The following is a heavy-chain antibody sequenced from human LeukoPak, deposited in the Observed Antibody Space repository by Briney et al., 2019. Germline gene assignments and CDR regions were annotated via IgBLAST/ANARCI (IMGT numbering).Heavy chain of an antibody. CDR2: IYPGDSDT. CDR1: GNRFTNYW. J-gene: IGHJ5*02. D-gene: IGHD5/OR15-5a*01. V-gene: IGHV5-51*01. CDR3: ASRFYLTQFMQCLPKTLLDP. Sequence: GESLKISCKGPGNRFTNYWIGWVRQMPGKGLEWMGIIYPGDSDTRYSPSFQGQVTISADKSINTAYLRWSSLKASDTAIYNCASRFYLTQFMQCLPKTLLDPWGEGTLVTVSS.